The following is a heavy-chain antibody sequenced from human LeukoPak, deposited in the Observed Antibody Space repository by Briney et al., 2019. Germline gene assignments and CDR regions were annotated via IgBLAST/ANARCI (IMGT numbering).Heavy chain of an antibody. Sequence: ASQTPSLTCTVSGGSISSGSYYWGWIRQPPGKGLEWIGSIYYSGSTYYNPSLKSRVTISVDTSKNQFTLKLSSVTAADTAVYYCARQVGYDSSHIWGQGTMVTVSS. D-gene: IGHD5-12*01. J-gene: IGHJ3*02. CDR2: IYYSGST. CDR1: GGSISSGSYY. V-gene: IGHV4-39*01. CDR3: ARQVGYDSSHI.